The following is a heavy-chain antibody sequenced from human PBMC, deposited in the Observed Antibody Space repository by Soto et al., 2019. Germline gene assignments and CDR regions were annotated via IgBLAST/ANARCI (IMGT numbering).Heavy chain of an antibody. Sequence: QVQLVQSGTEVKKPGASVKLSCKASGYTFLDFYIHWVRQAPGQGLEWMGGIMPVFGTAVYAQKFQGRVTISADELTTTASLELSSLSSDDTAVYFCARARDYDLLTAREYALDVWGQGTTVTV. J-gene: IGHJ6*02. CDR3: ARARDYDLLTAREYALDV. CDR1: GYTFLDFY. D-gene: IGHD3-9*01. CDR2: IMPVFGTA. V-gene: IGHV1-69*01.